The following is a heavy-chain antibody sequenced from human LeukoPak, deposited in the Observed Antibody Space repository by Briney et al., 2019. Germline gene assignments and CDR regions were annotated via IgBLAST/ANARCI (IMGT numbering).Heavy chain of an antibody. D-gene: IGHD3-9*01. CDR2: IRSKANSYAT. V-gene: IGHV3-73*01. CDR3: AKDEILTGYLGGYDY. CDR1: GFTFSGSA. Sequence: GGSLRLSCAASGFTFSGSAMHWVRQASGKGLEWVGRIRSKANSYATAYAASVKGRFTISRDDSKNTAYLQMNSLRAEDTAVYYCAKDEILTGYLGGYDYWGQGTLVTVSS. J-gene: IGHJ4*02.